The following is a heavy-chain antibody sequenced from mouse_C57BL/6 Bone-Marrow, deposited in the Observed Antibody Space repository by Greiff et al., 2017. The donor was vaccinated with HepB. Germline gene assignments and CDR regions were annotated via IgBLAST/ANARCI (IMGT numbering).Heavy chain of an antibody. CDR2: ISSGGDYI. Sequence: EVKLMESGEGLVKPGGSLKLSCAASGFTFSSYAMSWVRQTPEKRLEWVAYISSGGDYIYYADTVKGQFTISRDNARRTLYLQMSSLKSEDTAMYYCTRAGYYVNSCVWYFDVWGTGTTVTVSS. J-gene: IGHJ1*03. D-gene: IGHD1-1*01. V-gene: IGHV5-9-1*02. CDR1: GFTFSSYA. CDR3: TRAGYYVNSCVWYFDV.